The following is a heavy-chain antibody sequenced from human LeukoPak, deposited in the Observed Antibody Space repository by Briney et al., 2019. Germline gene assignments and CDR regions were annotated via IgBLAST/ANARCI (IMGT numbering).Heavy chain of an antibody. CDR2: ISGSGGST. CDR3: ANLLISCTNGVCYAPFDY. J-gene: IGHJ4*02. D-gene: IGHD2-8*01. V-gene: IGHV3-23*01. Sequence: PGGSLRLSCAASGFTFSSYAMSWVRQAPGKGLEWVSAISGSGGSTYYADSVKGRFTISRANSKNTLYLQMNSLRAEDTAVYYCANLLISCTNGVCYAPFDYWGQGTLVTVSS. CDR1: GFTFSSYA.